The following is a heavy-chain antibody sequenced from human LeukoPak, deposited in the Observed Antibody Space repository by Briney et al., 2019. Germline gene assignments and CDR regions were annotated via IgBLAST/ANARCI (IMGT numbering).Heavy chain of an antibody. J-gene: IGHJ4*02. CDR2: IYPNSGGT. CDR1: GYTFSGYF. V-gene: IGHV1-2*02. CDR3: ARFSGSSNFDY. Sequence: ASVKVSCRASGYTFSGYFMHWVRQAPGQGLEWMGWIYPNSGGTKYAQKFQGMVTMTRDTSISTIYMELSSLRSDDTAVYYCARFSGSSNFDYWGQGTLVTVPS. D-gene: IGHD1-26*01.